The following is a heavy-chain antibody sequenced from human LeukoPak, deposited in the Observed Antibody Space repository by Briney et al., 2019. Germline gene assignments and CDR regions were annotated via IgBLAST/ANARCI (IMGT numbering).Heavy chain of an antibody. J-gene: IGHJ4*02. V-gene: IGHV3-21*01. D-gene: IGHD5-18*01. CDR3: ARVYTPRIQLWLKPSYYFDY. CDR2: ISSSSTYI. CDR1: GFTFSSYS. Sequence: GGSLRLSCAASGFTFSSYSMNWVRQAPGKGLEWVSSISSSSTYIYYADSVKGRFTISRDNAKNSLYLQMNSLRAEDTAVYYCARVYTPRIQLWLKPSYYFDYWGQGTLVTVSS.